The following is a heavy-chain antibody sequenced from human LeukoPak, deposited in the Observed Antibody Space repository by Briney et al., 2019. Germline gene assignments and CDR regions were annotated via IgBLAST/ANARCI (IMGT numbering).Heavy chain of an antibody. J-gene: IGHJ4*02. Sequence: ASVKVSCKASAYTFTSYAIHWVRQAPGQRLEWMGWINAGNGKTNYAQKLQGRVTMTTDTSTSTAYMELRSLRSDDTAVYYCARDLQHTFDYWGQGTLVTVSS. D-gene: IGHD1-1*01. CDR2: INAGNGKT. CDR3: ARDLQHTFDY. CDR1: AYTFTSYA. V-gene: IGHV1-3*01.